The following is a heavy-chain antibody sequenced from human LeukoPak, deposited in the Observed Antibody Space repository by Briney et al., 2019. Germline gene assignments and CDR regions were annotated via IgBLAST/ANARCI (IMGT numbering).Heavy chain of an antibody. D-gene: IGHD3-22*01. CDR3: ARVSYYDNQYAFDI. Sequence: PSETLSLTCTVSGGSISSGDYYWSWIRQPPGKGLEWIGYIYYSGSTYYNPSLKSRVTISVDTSKNQFSLKLSSVTAADTAVYYCARVSYYDNQYAFDIWGQGTMVTVSS. V-gene: IGHV4-30-4*01. CDR1: GGSISSGDYY. CDR2: IYYSGST. J-gene: IGHJ3*02.